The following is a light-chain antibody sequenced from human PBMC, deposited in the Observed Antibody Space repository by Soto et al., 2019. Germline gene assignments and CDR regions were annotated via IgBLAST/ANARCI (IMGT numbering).Light chain of an antibody. CDR1: SSDVGGYDY. Sequence: QSFLTQPPSASGSPGQSATISCTGTSSDVGGYDYVSWYQQHPGKAPKLMIYEVTIRPSGVSDRFSGSKSGNTASLTVSGLQAEDEADYYCSSYTGGNPSYVFGTGTKVTVL. V-gene: IGLV2-8*01. J-gene: IGLJ1*01. CDR2: EVT. CDR3: SSYTGGNPSYV.